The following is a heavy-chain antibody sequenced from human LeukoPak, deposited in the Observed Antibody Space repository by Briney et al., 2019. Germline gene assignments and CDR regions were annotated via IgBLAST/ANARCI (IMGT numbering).Heavy chain of an antibody. V-gene: IGHV1-24*01. CDR3: ATAGYSGYDGIRYYFDY. CDR1: GYTLTELS. CDR2: FDPEDGET. D-gene: IGHD5-12*01. Sequence: SVKVSCKVSGYTLTELSMHWVRQAPGNGLEWMGGFDPEDGETIYAQKFQGRVTMTEDTSTDTAYMELSSLRSEDTAVYYCATAGYSGYDGIRYYFDYWGQGTLVTVSS. J-gene: IGHJ4*02.